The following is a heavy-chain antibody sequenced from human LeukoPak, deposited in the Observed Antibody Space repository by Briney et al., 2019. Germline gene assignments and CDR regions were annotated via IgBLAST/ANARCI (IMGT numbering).Heavy chain of an antibody. J-gene: IGHJ4*02. CDR3: ARVALSGYSYGSSY. D-gene: IGHD5-18*01. CDR1: GFTFSSYS. Sequence: GGSLRLSCAASGFTFSSYSMNWVRQAPGKGLEWFSSISSSSSYIYYADSVKGRFTISRDNAKNSLYLQMNSLRAEETAVYYCARVALSGYSYGSSYWGQGTMVTVSS. CDR2: ISSSSSYI. V-gene: IGHV3-21*01.